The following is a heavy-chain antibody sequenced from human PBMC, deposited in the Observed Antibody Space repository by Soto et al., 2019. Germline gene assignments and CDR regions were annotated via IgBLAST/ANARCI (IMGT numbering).Heavy chain of an antibody. V-gene: IGHV1-69*13. J-gene: IGHJ6*02. CDR2: IIPIFGTA. CDR1: GSTFTSSA. CDR3: ARLSSSSYHTHYYYYGMDV. D-gene: IGHD6-13*01. Sequence: SVKVSCKASGSTFTSSAISWVRQAPGQGLEWTGGIIPIFGTANYAQKFQGRVTITADESTSTAYMELSSLRSEDTAVYYCARLSSSSYHTHYYYYGMDVWGQGTTVTSP.